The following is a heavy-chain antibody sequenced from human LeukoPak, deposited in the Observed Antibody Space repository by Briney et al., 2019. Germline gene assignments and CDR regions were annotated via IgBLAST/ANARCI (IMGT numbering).Heavy chain of an antibody. D-gene: IGHD3-3*01. Sequence: PGGSLRPSCAASGFTFSNAWMSWVRQAPGKGLEWVGRIKSKTDGGTTDYAAPVKGRFTISRDDSKNTLYLQMNSLKTEDTAVYYCTTESFLPDTIFGVSLNYWGQGTLVTVSS. V-gene: IGHV3-15*01. CDR1: GFTFSNAW. CDR2: IKSKTDGGTT. J-gene: IGHJ4*02. CDR3: TTESFLPDTIFGVSLNY.